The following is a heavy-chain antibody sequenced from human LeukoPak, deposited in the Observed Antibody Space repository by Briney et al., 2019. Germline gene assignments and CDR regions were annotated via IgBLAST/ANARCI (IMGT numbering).Heavy chain of an antibody. D-gene: IGHD6-13*01. CDR1: GFTFSSYW. CDR3: AKASVYSSSSEYYFDY. CDR2: VNSAGTST. Sequence: PGGCLRLSCAASGFTFSSYWMHWVRQAPGKGVGWVSHVNSAGTSTSYADSVNARFTISRDNAKTTLYLQMNSLRAEDTAVYYCAKASVYSSSSEYYFDYWGQGTLVTVSS. V-gene: IGHV3-74*01. J-gene: IGHJ4*02.